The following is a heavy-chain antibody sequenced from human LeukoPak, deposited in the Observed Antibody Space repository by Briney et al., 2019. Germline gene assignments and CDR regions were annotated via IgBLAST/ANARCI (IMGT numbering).Heavy chain of an antibody. CDR1: GFTFSSYG. CDR2: ISYDGSNK. Sequence: GGSLRLSCAASGFTFSSYGMHGVRQAPGKGLEWVAVISYDGSNKYYADSVKGRFTISRDNSKNTLYLQMNSLRAEDTAVYYCAKDQYSGSYYVRGFDYWGQGTLVTVSS. J-gene: IGHJ4*02. CDR3: AKDQYSGSYYVRGFDY. D-gene: IGHD1-26*01. V-gene: IGHV3-30*18.